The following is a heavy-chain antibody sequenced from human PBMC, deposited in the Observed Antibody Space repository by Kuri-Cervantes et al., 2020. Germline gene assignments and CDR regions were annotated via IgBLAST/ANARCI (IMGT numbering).Heavy chain of an antibody. Sequence: SVKVSCKASGYTFTSYGISWVRQAPGQGLEFVGGIIPTQGTSYYSQKFQGRVTITTDESTSTAYMELSSLRSEDTAVYYCATETAHTYDWGQGTLVTVSS. CDR2: IIPTQGTS. J-gene: IGHJ4*02. V-gene: IGHV1-69*05. CDR3: ATETAHTYD. CDR1: GYTFTSYG. D-gene: IGHD2-8*01.